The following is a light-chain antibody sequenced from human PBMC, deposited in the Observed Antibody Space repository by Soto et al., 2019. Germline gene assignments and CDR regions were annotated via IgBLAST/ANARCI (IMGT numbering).Light chain of an antibody. J-gene: IGKJ1*01. V-gene: IGKV1-39*01. Sequence: PSSLSASVGERFTLTCRASQNIRNYLNWYQQKPGEAPKLLISAVSSLETGVPSRFSGSGSGTDFTLTITSLQPEDFATYYCQQSYNTPRTFGQGTKVDI. CDR1: QNIRNY. CDR3: QQSYNTPRT. CDR2: AVS.